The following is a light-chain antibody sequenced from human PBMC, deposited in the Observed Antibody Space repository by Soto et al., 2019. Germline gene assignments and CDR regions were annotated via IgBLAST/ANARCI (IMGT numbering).Light chain of an antibody. Sequence: DIQITQPPSTLSSSVGDRVTITCRAIQSISSWLAWYQQKPGKAPKLLIYKASSLESGVPSRFSGSGSGTEFTLTISSLQPDDFATYYCQQYNSYSRTFGQGTKVDIK. CDR3: QQYNSYSRT. CDR2: KAS. V-gene: IGKV1-5*03. CDR1: QSISSW. J-gene: IGKJ1*01.